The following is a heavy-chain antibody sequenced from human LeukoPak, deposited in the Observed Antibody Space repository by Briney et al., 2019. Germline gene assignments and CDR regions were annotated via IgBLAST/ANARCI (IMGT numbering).Heavy chain of an antibody. CDR3: TTDRGGSYDY. V-gene: IGHV3-30-3*01. D-gene: IGHD1-26*01. CDR1: GFTFSSYA. J-gene: IGHJ4*02. Sequence: GGSLRLSCAASGFTFSSYAMHWVRQAPGKGLEWVAVISYDGSNKYYADSVKGRFTISRDNSKNTLYLQMNSLKTEDTAVYYCTTDRGGSYDYWGQGTLVTVSS. CDR2: ISYDGSNK.